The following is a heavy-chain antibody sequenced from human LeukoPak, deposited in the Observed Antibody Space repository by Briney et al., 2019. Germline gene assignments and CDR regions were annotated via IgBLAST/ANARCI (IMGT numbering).Heavy chain of an antibody. Sequence: PSETLSLTCTVSGGSISSYFWSWVRQPPGKGLEWIGYIHSGGSMSSNPSLKSRVAMSIDTSKEQVSLRLNSVTPTDTAVYYCARDYYFGLDVWGLGTTVTVSS. CDR3: ARDYYFGLDV. V-gene: IGHV4-4*09. CDR1: GGSISSYF. CDR2: IHSGGSM. J-gene: IGHJ6*02.